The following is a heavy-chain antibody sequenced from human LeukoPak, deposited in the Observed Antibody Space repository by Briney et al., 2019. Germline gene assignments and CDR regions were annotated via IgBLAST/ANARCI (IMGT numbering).Heavy chain of an antibody. CDR3: TKDGAFKWNDGGFFGS. J-gene: IGHJ4*02. V-gene: IGHV3-43*02. CDR2: ISDDGSKT. Sequence: GGSLRLSCAASGFKFDGFGMHWVRRARGKGLEGVSLISDDGSKTYYADSVKGRFTISRDSSKNSLFLQMSSLSAEDTALYYCTKDGAFKWNDGGFFGSWGQGTLVIVSS. CDR1: GFKFDGFG. D-gene: IGHD1-20*01.